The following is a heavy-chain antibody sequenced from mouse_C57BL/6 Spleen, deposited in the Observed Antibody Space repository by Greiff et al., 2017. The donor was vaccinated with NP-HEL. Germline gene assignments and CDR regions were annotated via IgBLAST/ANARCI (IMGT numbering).Heavy chain of an antibody. V-gene: IGHV1-18*01. CDR2: INPNNGGT. Sequence: VQLQQSGPELVKPGASVKIPCKASGYTFTDYNMDWVKQSHGKSLEWIGDINPNNGGTIYNQKFKGKATLTVDKSSSTAYMELRSLTSEDTAVYYCARRSYSNYWYFDVWGTGTTVTVSS. J-gene: IGHJ1*03. D-gene: IGHD2-5*01. CDR1: GYTFTDYN. CDR3: ARRSYSNYWYFDV.